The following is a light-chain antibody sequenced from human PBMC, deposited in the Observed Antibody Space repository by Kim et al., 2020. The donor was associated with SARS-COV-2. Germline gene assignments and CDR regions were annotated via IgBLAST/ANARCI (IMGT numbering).Light chain of an antibody. CDR2: SNN. J-gene: IGLJ3*02. Sequence: ELTQPPSASGTPGQRVTISCSGSSSNIGSNTVNCYQQLPGTAPKLLIYSNNQRPSGVPDRFSGSKSGTSASLAISGLQSEDEADYYCAAWDDSLNGPVFGGGTQLTVL. CDR1: SSNIGSNT. CDR3: AAWDDSLNGPV. V-gene: IGLV1-44*01.